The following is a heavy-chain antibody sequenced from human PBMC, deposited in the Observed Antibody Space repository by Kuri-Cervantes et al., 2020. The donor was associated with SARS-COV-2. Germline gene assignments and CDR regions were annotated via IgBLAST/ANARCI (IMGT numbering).Heavy chain of an antibody. Sequence: GSLRLSCAASGFTFSDYYMSWIRQAPGKGLEWIGEINHSGSTNYNPSLKSRVTISVDTSRNQFFLKLSSVTAADTAVYYCFSWFFGNWGQGTLVTVSS. J-gene: IGHJ4*02. CDR2: INHSGST. CDR1: GFTFSDYY. D-gene: IGHD6-13*01. V-gene: IGHV4-34*08. CDR3: FSWFFGN.